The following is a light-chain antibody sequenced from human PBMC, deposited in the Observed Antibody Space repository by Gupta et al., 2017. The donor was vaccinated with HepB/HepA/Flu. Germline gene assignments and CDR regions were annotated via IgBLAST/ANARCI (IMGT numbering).Light chain of an antibody. Sequence: EIVMTQSPATLSVSPGERATLSCRASQSVGSNLAWYQQKPGQAPRLLIYGGSSRATGIPVRVSGSGSGTEFTLTISSLQSEDFAVYYCQQDNNCPWTFGQGTKVEIK. CDR2: GGS. V-gene: IGKV3-15*01. CDR1: QSVGSN. CDR3: QQDNNCPWT. J-gene: IGKJ1*01.